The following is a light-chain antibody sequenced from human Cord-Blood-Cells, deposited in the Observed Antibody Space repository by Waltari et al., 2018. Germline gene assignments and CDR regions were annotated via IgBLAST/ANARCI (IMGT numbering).Light chain of an antibody. Sequence: DIVMTQSPLSLPVTPGEPASISCSSSQSLLHSNGYNYLDWYMQKPGQSPQLLIYLCSNRASGVPDRFSGSGSGTEFTLKISRVEAEDVGVYYCMQALQTPYTFGQGTKLEIK. CDR3: MQALQTPYT. CDR2: LCS. CDR1: QSLLHSNGYNY. V-gene: IGKV2-28*01. J-gene: IGKJ2*01.